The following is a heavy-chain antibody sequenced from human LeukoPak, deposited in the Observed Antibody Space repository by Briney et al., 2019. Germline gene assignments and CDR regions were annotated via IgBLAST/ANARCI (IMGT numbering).Heavy chain of an antibody. CDR1: GFTFSSYA. CDR2: ISGSGGST. D-gene: IGHD3-16*01. J-gene: IGHJ3*02. Sequence: GGSLRLSCAASGFTFSSYAMSWVRQAPGKGLEWVSAISGSGGSTYYTDSVKGRFTISRDNSKNTLYLQMNSLRAEETAVYYCAKEGGDQPRYGAFDIWGQGTMVTVSS. CDR3: AKEGGDQPRYGAFDI. V-gene: IGHV3-23*01.